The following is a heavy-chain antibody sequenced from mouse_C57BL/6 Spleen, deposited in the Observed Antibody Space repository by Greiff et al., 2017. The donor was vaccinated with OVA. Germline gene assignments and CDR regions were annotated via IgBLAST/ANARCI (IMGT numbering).Heavy chain of an antibody. CDR1: GYTFTSYW. CDR2: IHPNSGST. J-gene: IGHJ4*01. V-gene: IGHV1-64*01. D-gene: IGHD2-3*01. CDR3: ARGIYDGYYYAMDY. Sequence: QVQLQQPGAELVKPGASVKLSCKASGYTFTSYWMHWVKQRPGQGLEWIGMIHPNSGSTNYNVKFKSKATLTVDKSSSTAYMQLSSLTSEDSAVYYCARGIYDGYYYAMDYWGQGTSVTVSS.